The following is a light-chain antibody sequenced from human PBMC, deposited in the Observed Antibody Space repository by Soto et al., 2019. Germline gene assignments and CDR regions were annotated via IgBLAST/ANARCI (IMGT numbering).Light chain of an antibody. CDR2: DVS. CDR3: SSYTSSDTLV. Sequence: QSALTQDASVSGSPGQSITISCTGTSSDVGGYNYVSWYQQHPGKAPKLMIYDVSNRPSGVSNRFSGSKSGNTASLTISGFQAEDEADYYCSSYTSSDTLVFGTGTKLTVL. V-gene: IGLV2-14*01. CDR1: SSDVGGYNY. J-gene: IGLJ1*01.